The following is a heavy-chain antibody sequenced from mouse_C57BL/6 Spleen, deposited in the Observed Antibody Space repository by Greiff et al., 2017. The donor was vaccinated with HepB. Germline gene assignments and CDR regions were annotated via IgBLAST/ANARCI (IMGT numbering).Heavy chain of an antibody. D-gene: IGHD1-1*01. V-gene: IGHV5-4*03. CDR2: ISDGGSYT. J-gene: IGHJ2*01. Sequence: EVMLVESGGGLVKPGGSLKLSCAASGFTFSSYAMSWVRQTPEKRLEWVATISDGGSYTYYPDNVKGRFTISRDNAKNNLYLQMSHLKSEDTAMYYCARGGDLLLRLDYWGQGTTLTVSS. CDR3: ARGGDLLLRLDY. CDR1: GFTFSSYA.